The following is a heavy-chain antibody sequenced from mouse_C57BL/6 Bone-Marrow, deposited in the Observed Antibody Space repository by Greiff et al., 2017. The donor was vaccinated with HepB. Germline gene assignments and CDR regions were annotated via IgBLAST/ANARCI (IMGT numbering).Heavy chain of an antibody. J-gene: IGHJ2*01. CDR1: GYTFTSYW. CDR2: IDPSDSYT. Sequence: VQLQQPGAELVMPGASVKLSCKASGYTFTSYWMHWVKQRPGQGLEWIGEIDPSDSYTNYNQKFKGKSTLTVDKSSSTAYMQLSSLTSEDSAVYYCARYDYGSSFDYWGQGTTRTVSS. D-gene: IGHD1-1*01. CDR3: ARYDYGSSFDY. V-gene: IGHV1-69*01.